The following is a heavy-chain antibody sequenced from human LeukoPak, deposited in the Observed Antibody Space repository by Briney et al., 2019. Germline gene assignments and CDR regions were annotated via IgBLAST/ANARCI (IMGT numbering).Heavy chain of an antibody. CDR3: ASRSGSYLYYFDY. CDR1: GFTFSDYY. D-gene: IGHD1-26*01. J-gene: IGHJ4*02. V-gene: IGHV3-11*01. CDR2: ISSSGSTI. Sequence: GSLRLSCAASGFTFSDYYMSWIRQAPGKGLEWVSYISSSGSTIYYADSVKGRFTISRDNAKNSLYLQMNSLRAEDTAVYYCASRSGSYLYYFDYWGQGTLVTVSS.